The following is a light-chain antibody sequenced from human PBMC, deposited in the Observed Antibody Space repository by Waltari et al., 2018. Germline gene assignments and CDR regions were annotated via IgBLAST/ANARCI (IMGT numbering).Light chain of an antibody. CDR1: QSVLYRSNNKNY. J-gene: IGKJ3*01. V-gene: IGKV4-1*01. Sequence: DIVMTQSPDSLAVSLGERATIHCKSSQSVLYRSNNKNYFAWYQQKPGQPPKLLIYWASTRESGVPDRFSGSGSGTDFTLTISSLQAEDVAVYYCQQYYSTPFTFGPGTKVDIK. CDR2: WAS. CDR3: QQYYSTPFT.